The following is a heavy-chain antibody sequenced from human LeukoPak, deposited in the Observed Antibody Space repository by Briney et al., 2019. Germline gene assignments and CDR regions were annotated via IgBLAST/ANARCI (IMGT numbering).Heavy chain of an antibody. CDR1: GGTFSSYA. CDR2: IIPIFGTA. Sequence: ASVKVSCKASGGTFSSYAISWVRQAPGQGLEWMGGIIPIFGTANYAQKFQGRVTITADESTSTAYMELSSLRSEDTAVYYCARDFREYSSSSTFDYWGQGTLVTVSS. D-gene: IGHD6-6*01. V-gene: IGHV1-69*13. CDR3: ARDFREYSSSSTFDY. J-gene: IGHJ4*02.